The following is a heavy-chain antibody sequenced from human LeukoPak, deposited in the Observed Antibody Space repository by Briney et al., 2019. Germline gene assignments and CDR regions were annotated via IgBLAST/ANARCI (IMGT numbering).Heavy chain of an antibody. CDR1: GYSFTSFW. D-gene: IGHD2-21*02. V-gene: IGHV5-10-1*01. Sequence: GESLRISCLGSGYSFTSFWISWVRQMPGQGLEWMGRIDPSDSFTNYSPSFQGHVTISADKSINTAHLQWSSLKASDTAMYYCARQYCGGDCYPEPDAFDIWGQGTMVTVSS. CDR2: IDPSDSFT. J-gene: IGHJ3*02. CDR3: ARQYCGGDCYPEPDAFDI.